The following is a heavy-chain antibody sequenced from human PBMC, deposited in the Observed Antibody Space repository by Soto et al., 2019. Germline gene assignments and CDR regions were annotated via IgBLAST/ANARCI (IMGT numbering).Heavy chain of an antibody. V-gene: IGHV1-18*04. J-gene: IGHJ5*02. D-gene: IGHD6-13*01. CDR2: ISAYNGNT. CDR3: ARGEQQQLVLDWFDP. CDR1: GYTFTSYG. Sequence: ASVKVSCKASGYTFTSYGISWVRQAPGQGLEWMGWISAYNGNTNYAQKLQGRATMTTDTSTSTAYMELRSLRSDDTAVYYCARGEQQQLVLDWFDPWGQGTLVTVSS.